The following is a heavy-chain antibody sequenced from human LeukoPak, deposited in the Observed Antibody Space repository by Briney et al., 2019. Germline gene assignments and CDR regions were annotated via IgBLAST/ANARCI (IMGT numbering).Heavy chain of an antibody. Sequence: ASVKVSCKASGYTFTSYGISWVRQAPGQGLEWMGWISAYNGNTNYAQKLQGRVTMTTDTSTSTAYMELRSLRSDDTAVYYCAITFAGYSGYDEEADYWGQGTLVTVSS. J-gene: IGHJ4*02. D-gene: IGHD5-12*01. CDR3: AITFAGYSGYDEEADY. CDR2: ISAYNGNT. V-gene: IGHV1-18*01. CDR1: GYTFTSYG.